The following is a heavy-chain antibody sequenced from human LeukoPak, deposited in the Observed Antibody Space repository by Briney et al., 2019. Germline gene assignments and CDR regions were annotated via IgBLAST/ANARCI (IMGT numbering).Heavy chain of an antibody. D-gene: IGHD6-6*01. CDR2: INEDGSEK. V-gene: IGHV3-7*01. CDR3: ASSSYSSSSS. CDR1: GFTFTNYW. J-gene: IGHJ5*02. Sequence: GGSLRLSCAASGFTFTNYWMIWVRQAPGKGLEWVANINEDGSEKYYVCSVEGRVTISRDNAKNSVFLQMNSLRADDTAMYYCASSSYSSSSSWGQGTLVTVSS.